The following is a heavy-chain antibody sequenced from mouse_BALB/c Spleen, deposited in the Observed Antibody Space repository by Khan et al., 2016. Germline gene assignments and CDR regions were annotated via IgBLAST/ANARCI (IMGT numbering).Heavy chain of an antibody. Sequence: VQLQESGAELVRPGASVTLSCKASGYTFSDYEMHWVKQTPVHGLQWIGSFDPELGGTAYIQKFKAQAPLPAGRSSSTSYMELRSLTSEDSAVYYCTRKGVFYGNYDFDSWGQGTTLTVSS. CDR2: FDPELGGT. J-gene: IGHJ2*01. V-gene: IGHV1-15*01. CDR3: TRKGVFYGNYDFDS. D-gene: IGHD2-1*01. CDR1: GYTFSDYE.